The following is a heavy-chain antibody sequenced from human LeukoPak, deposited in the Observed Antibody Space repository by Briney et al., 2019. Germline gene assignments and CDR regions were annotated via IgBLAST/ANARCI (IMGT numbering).Heavy chain of an antibody. Sequence: PSETLSLTCAVSGYSISSGYYWSWIRQPPGKGLEWIGYIYYSGSTNYNPSLKSRVTISVDTSKNQFSLKLSSVTAADTAVYYCARGVTIFGVVTKFDPWGQGTLVTVSS. J-gene: IGHJ5*02. V-gene: IGHV4-61*01. CDR3: ARGVTIFGVVTKFDP. CDR1: GYSISSGYY. CDR2: IYYSGST. D-gene: IGHD3-3*01.